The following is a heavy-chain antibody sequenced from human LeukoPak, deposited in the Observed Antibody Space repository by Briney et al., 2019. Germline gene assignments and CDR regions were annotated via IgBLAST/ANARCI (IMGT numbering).Heavy chain of an antibody. J-gene: IGHJ4*02. V-gene: IGHV4-30-2*01. CDR2: IYHSGST. CDR3: ARAELSRRWLLLNY. D-gene: IGHD5-24*01. CDR1: GGSISSGGYS. Sequence: PSQTLSLTCAVSGGSISSGGYSWSWIRQPPGKGLEWIGYIYHSGSTYYSPSLKSRVTISVDRSKNQFSLRLSSVTAADTAVYYCARAELSRRWLLLNYWGQGTLVTVSS.